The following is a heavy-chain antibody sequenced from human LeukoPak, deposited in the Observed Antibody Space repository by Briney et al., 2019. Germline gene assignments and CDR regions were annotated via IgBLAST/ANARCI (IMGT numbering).Heavy chain of an antibody. Sequence: GESLKISCKGSGYNFTIRWIGWARQMPGKGLEWMAIINPGDSDTRYSPSFQGQVTISADKSISTVYLQWGSLKASDTAMYYCARQPGAGWFDPWGQGTLVTVSS. V-gene: IGHV5-51*01. CDR3: ARQPGAGWFDP. CDR1: GYNFTIRW. J-gene: IGHJ5*02. CDR2: INPGDSDT. D-gene: IGHD3-10*01.